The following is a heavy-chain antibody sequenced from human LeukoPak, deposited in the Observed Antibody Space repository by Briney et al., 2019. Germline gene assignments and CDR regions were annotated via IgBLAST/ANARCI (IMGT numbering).Heavy chain of an antibody. CDR3: AHRRPGHLTGWDNSYFDN. J-gene: IGHJ4*02. CDR2: IYWDDDK. D-gene: IGHD1/OR15-1a*01. CDR1: GFSLYSSGVG. Sequence: SGPTLVNPTQTLTLTCTFSGFSLYSSGVGVGWIRQPPGKALEWLAVIYWDDDKRYNPSLRSRLTMSKDASKSQVFLVMSNMDPVDTATYYCAHRRPGHLTGWDNSYFDNWGPGTLVSVSS. V-gene: IGHV2-5*02.